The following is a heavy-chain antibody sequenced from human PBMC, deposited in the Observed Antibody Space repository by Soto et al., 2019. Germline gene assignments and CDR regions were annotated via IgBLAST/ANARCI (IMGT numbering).Heavy chain of an antibody. CDR2: INPNSGGT. J-gene: IGHJ4*02. V-gene: IGHV1-2*02. Sequence: GASVKVSCKASGYTFTGYYMHWVRQAPGQGLEWMGWINPNSGGTNYAQKFQGRVTMTRDTSISTAYMELSRLRSDDTAVYYCATHSYYYDSSGYYYDYWGQGTLVTV. CDR3: ATHSYYYDSSGYYYDY. CDR1: GYTFTGYY. D-gene: IGHD3-22*01.